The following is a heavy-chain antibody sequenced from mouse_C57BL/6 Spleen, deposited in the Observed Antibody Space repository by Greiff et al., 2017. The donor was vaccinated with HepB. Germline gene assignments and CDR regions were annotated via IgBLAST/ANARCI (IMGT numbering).Heavy chain of an antibody. CDR3: ARPYDYDDAMDY. D-gene: IGHD2-4*01. Sequence: EVMLVESGGDLVKPGGSLKLSCAASGFTFSSYGMSWVRQTPDKRLEWVATISSGGSYTYYPDSVKGRFTISRDNAKNTLYLQMSSLKSEDTAMYYCARPYDYDDAMDYWGKGTSVTVSS. CDR1: GFTFSSYG. J-gene: IGHJ4*01. CDR2: ISSGGSYT. V-gene: IGHV5-6*02.